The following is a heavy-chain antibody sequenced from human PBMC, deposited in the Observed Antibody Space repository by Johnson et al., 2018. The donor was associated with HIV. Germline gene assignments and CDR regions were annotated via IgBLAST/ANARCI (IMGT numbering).Heavy chain of an antibody. V-gene: IGHV3-30-3*01. CDR1: VFTFSSYA. CDR2: ISYDGSNK. Sequence: QMQLVESGGGLVQPGRSLRLSCAASVFTFSSYAMHWVRQAPGKGLEWVAVISYDGSNKYYADSVKGRFTISRDNSKNTLYLQMNSLRAEDTAGYYCARDWASGSYFWGRGAFDIWGQGTMVTVSS. D-gene: IGHD1-26*01. CDR3: ARDWASGSYFWGRGAFDI. J-gene: IGHJ3*02.